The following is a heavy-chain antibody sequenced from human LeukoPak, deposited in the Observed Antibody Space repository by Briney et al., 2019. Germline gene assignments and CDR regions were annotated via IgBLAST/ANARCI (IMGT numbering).Heavy chain of an antibody. J-gene: IGHJ4*02. CDR1: GFTFSSYS. CDR2: ISSSSSYI. D-gene: IGHD3-10*01. V-gene: IGHV3-21*01. Sequence: PGGSLRLSCAASGFTFSSYSMNWVRQAPGKGLEWVSSISSSSSYIYYADSVKGRFTISRDNAKNSLYLQMNSLRAEDTAVYYCAREGYMVRGVSGDYFDYWGQGTLVTVSS. CDR3: AREGYMVRGVSGDYFDY.